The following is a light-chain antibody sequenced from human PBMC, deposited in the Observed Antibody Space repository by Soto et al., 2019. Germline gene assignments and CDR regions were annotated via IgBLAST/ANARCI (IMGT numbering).Light chain of an antibody. V-gene: IGKV3-15*01. Sequence: IRMTHSPPTLSVSRKERANLSCRASQSVSSNLAWYQQKPGQAPRLLIYGASTRATGIPARFSGSGSGTEFTLTISCRQSEDFAVYYCQQSNNWPQRVAEGTKVDI. CDR3: QQSNNWPQR. J-gene: IGKJ4*01. CDR2: GAS. CDR1: QSVSSN.